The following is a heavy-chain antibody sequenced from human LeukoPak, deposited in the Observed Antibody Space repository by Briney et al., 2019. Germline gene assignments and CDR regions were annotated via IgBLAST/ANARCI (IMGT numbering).Heavy chain of an antibody. CDR1: GGTFSSYA. Sequence: ASVKVSCKASGGTFSSYAISWVRQAPGLGLEWMGGIIPIFGTANYAQKFQGRVTITADKSTSTAYMELSSLRSEDTAVYYCARANSGYDRGIPFDYWGQGTLVTVSS. V-gene: IGHV1-69*06. CDR2: IIPIFGTA. D-gene: IGHD5-12*01. CDR3: ARANSGYDRGIPFDY. J-gene: IGHJ4*02.